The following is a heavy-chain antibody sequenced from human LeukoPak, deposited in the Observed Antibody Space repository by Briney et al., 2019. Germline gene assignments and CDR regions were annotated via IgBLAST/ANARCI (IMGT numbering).Heavy chain of an antibody. CDR1: GRSINSYY. Sequence: SETLSLTCTVSGRSINSYYWGWVRQSPGKGLEWIGRIYTTGTTQYNPSLKSRVTMSVDTSTNQFPLNLRSMTAADTAVYFCGRQGYTASYYFLDYWSQGTLVTVS. D-gene: IGHD1-26*01. V-gene: IGHV4-4*07. CDR3: GRQGYTASYYFLDY. J-gene: IGHJ4*02. CDR2: IYTTGTT.